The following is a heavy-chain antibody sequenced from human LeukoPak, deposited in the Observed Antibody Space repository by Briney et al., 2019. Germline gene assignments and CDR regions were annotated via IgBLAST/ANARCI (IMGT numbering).Heavy chain of an antibody. Sequence: GGSLRHSCAASGFTFRSYGMHWVRQAPGKGLEWVAAISYDGSNKYYPASVKHRITISKDNSKQTLYLQMNLPNGDGTAVYYFANGCRAGRWDCFDYWGQGTLVTVSS. CDR2: ISYDGSNK. CDR1: GFTFRSYG. J-gene: IGHJ4*02. D-gene: IGHD2-15*01. CDR3: ANGCRAGRWDCFDY. V-gene: IGHV3-30*18.